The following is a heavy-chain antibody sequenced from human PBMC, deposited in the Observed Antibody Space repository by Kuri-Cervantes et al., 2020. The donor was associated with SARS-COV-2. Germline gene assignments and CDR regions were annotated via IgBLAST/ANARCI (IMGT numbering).Heavy chain of an antibody. J-gene: IGHJ3*02. CDR2: IYWDDDK. CDR3: AHGYYDILTGYYTAFDI. CDR1: GFSLSTSGVG. V-gene: IGHV2-5*05. D-gene: IGHD3-9*01. Sequence: SGPTLVKPTQTLTLTCTFSGFSLSTSGVGVGWIRQPPGKALEWLALIYWDDDKRYGPSLKSRLTITKDTPKNQVVLTMTNMDPVDTATYYCAHGYYDILTGYYTAFDIWGQGTMVAVSS.